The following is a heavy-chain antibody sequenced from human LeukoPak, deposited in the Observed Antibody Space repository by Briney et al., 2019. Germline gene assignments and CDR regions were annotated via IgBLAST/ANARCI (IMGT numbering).Heavy chain of an antibody. Sequence: EASVKVSCKASGYTFTSYYMHWVRQAPGQGLEWMGIITTSGGSTSYAQKFQGRVTMTRDMSTSTVYMELSRLRSDDTAVYYCASSDCSGGSCYPFDYWGQGTLVTVSS. V-gene: IGHV1-46*01. J-gene: IGHJ4*02. CDR2: ITTSGGST. CDR3: ASSDCSGGSCYPFDY. D-gene: IGHD2-15*01. CDR1: GYTFTSYY.